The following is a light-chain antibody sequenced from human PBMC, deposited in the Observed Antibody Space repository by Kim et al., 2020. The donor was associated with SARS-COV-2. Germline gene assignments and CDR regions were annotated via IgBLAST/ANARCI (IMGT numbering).Light chain of an antibody. CDR3: SSFTTFASTTLYV. CDR1: SSDIGRYNY. J-gene: IGLJ1*01. Sequence: QSALTQPASVSGSLGQSITISCTGTSSDIGRYNYVSWYQQHPDKAPNLIIYDVDRRPSGISDRFSGSKSANTASLTISGLQAEDEAVYYCSSFTTFASTTLYVFGSGTKVSVL. V-gene: IGLV2-14*01. CDR2: DVD.